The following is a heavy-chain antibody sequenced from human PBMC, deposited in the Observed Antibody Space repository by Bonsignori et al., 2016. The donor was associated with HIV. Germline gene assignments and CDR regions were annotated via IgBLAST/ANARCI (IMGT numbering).Heavy chain of an antibody. CDR1: GFTFSNAW. CDR3: TTGSSGFGIYYFDY. CDR2: IKSKTDGGTT. V-gene: IGHV3-15*01. D-gene: IGHD3-10*01. Sequence: GESLKISCAASGFTFSNAWMSWVRQAPGKGLEWVGRIKSKTDGGTTDYAAPVKGRFTISRDDSKNTLYLQMNSLKTEDTAVYYCTTGSSGFGIYYFDYWGQGTLVTVSS. J-gene: IGHJ4*02.